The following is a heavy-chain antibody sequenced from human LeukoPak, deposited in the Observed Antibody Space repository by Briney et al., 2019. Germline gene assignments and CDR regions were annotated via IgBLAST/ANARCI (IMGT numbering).Heavy chain of an antibody. J-gene: IGHJ4*02. Sequence: RTSETLSLTCAVYGGSFSGYYWSWIRQPPGKGLERIGYIYHSGSTYYNPSLKSRVTISVDRSRNQFSLKLSSVTAADTAVYYCARGDYGAPYYFDYWGQGTLVTVSS. D-gene: IGHD4-17*01. V-gene: IGHV4-34*01. CDR3: ARGDYGAPYYFDY. CDR1: GGSFSGYY. CDR2: IYHSGST.